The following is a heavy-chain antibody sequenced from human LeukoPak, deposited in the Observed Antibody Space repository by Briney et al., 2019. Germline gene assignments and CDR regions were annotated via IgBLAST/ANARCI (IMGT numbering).Heavy chain of an antibody. D-gene: IGHD4-11*01. CDR2: IYSGGST. CDR1: GFTVSSNY. J-gene: IGHJ4*02. Sequence: GGSLRLSCAASGFTVSSNYMSWVRQAPGRGLEWVSVIYSGGSTYYADSVKGRFTISRDNSKNTLHLQMNSLRAEDTAVYYCAKDFRPVTTGDRGYFDYWGQGTLVTVSS. CDR3: AKDFRPVTTGDRGYFDY. V-gene: IGHV3-66*01.